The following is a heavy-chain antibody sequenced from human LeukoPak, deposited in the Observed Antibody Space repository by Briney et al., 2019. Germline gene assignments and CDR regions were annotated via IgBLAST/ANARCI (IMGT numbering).Heavy chain of an antibody. D-gene: IGHD3-22*01. CDR3: ARSGRYYYDSSGYYFYYYYGMDV. J-gene: IGHJ6*02. CDR1: GGSISSYY. CDR2: IYYSGST. V-gene: IGHV4-59*01. Sequence: SETLSLTCTASGGSISSYYWSWIRQPPGKGLEWIGYIYYSGSTNYNPSLKSRVTISVDTSKNQFSLKLSSVTAADTAVYYCARSGRYYYDSSGYYFYYYYGMDVWGQGTTVTVSS.